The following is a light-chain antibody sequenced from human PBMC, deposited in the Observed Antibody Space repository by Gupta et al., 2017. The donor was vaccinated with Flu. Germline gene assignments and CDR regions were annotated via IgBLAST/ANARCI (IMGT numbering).Light chain of an antibody. J-gene: IGKJ4*01. CDR1: QSVSIR. CDR2: KAS. V-gene: IGKV1-5*03. Sequence: PSSLSSSVGDRVTITCRASQSVSIRLTWYQQKPGKAPKLLIYKASNLQSGVPSRFSGSGSGIEFTLTISSLKPDDIATYYCQQYYAHPHSFGGGTTLQIK. CDR3: QQYYAHPHS.